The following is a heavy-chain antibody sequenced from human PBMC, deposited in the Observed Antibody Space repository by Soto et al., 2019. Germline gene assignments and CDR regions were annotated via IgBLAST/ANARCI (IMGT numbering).Heavy chain of an antibody. V-gene: IGHV3-21*01. J-gene: IGHJ6*02. Sequence: EVQLAESGGGLVKPGGSLRLSCAASGFTFSSYSMNWVRQAPGKGLEWVSSISSSSSYIYYADSVKGRFTISRDNAKNSLYLQMNSLRAEDTAVYYCAREGVQHGSGPYYYYGMDVWGQGTTVTVSS. CDR1: GFTFSSYS. CDR3: AREGVQHGSGPYYYYGMDV. D-gene: IGHD3-10*01. CDR2: ISSSSSYI.